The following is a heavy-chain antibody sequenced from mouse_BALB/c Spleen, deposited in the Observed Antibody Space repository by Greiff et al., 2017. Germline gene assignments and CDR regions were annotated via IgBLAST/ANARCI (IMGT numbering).Heavy chain of an antibody. CDR3: ARNRGKNYGSSYEDAMDY. V-gene: IGHV2-2*02. J-gene: IGHJ4*01. CDR2: IWSGGST. Sequence: QVQLKESGPGLVQPSQSLSITCTVSGFSLTSYGVHWVRQSPGKGLEWLGVIWSGGSTDYNAAFISRLSISKDNSKSQVFFKMNSLQANDTAIYYCARNRGKNYGSSYEDAMDYWGQGTSVTVSS. D-gene: IGHD1-1*01. CDR1: GFSLTSYG.